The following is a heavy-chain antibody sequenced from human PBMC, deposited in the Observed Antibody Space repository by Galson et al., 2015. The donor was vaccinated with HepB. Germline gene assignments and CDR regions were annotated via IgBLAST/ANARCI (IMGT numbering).Heavy chain of an antibody. D-gene: IGHD5-24*01. CDR2: IGGSGGST. Sequence: LRLSCAASGFTFSSYVMSWVRQAPGKGLEWVSGIGGSGGSTYYSDSVKGRFTISRNNSKNTVYLQMSSLRAEDTAVYYCAKETDVYYYYYMDVWGKGTTVTVSS. J-gene: IGHJ6*03. CDR1: GFTFSSYV. V-gene: IGHV3-23*01. CDR3: AKETDVYYYYYMDV.